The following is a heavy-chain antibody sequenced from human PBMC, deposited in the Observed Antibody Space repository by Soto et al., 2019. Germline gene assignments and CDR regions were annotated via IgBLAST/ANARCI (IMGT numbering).Heavy chain of an antibody. D-gene: IGHD3-16*01. CDR2: ISGSGGST. CDR1: GFTFSSYA. CDR3: AKDRGRGDDWFDS. V-gene: IGHV3-23*01. J-gene: IGHJ5*01. Sequence: EVQLLESGGGLVQPGGSLRLSCAASGFTFSSYAMSWVRQAPGKGLEWVSAISGSGGSTFYADSVKGRFTISRDTSKNTLFLQMNSMRAEETAVYYGAKDRGRGDDWFDSWGQGTLGTVCS.